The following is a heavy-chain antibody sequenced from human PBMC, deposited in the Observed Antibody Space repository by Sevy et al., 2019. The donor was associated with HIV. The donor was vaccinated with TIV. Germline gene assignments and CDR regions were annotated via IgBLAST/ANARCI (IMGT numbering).Heavy chain of an antibody. CDR1: GLIFSNYW. J-gene: IGHJ6*02. CDR3: VRAGGDTVVVTTAIGILVMDV. D-gene: IGHD2-2*02. V-gene: IGHV3-7*01. Sequence: GGSLRLSCAASGLIFSNYWMSWVRQAPGKGLEWVANIKQDGSEKYYVDSVKGRFTISRDNAKISLYLDMNSLRPEDTAVYYCVRAGGDTVVVTTAIGILVMDVWGQGTMVTVSS. CDR2: IKQDGSEK.